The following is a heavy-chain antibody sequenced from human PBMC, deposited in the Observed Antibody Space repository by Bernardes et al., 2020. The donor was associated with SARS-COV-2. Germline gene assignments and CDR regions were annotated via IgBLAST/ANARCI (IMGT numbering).Heavy chain of an antibody. D-gene: IGHD6-19*01. Sequence: SESLSLTCTVSGGSISSSSYYWGWHLQPPGKGREWIGTIYYTGSTYYNPSLKSRVTISVDTSKNQFSLRLTSVTAADTSVYYCARAPPEAVAGMGLFDYWGQGTLVTVSS. CDR2: IYYTGST. V-gene: IGHV4-39*01. CDR3: ARAPPEAVAGMGLFDY. J-gene: IGHJ4*02. CDR1: GGSISSSSYY.